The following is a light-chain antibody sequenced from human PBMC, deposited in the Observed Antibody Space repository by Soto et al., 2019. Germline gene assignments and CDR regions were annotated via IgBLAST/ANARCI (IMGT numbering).Light chain of an antibody. Sequence: QSVLTQPPSASGTPGQRVAISCSGSNSNIGRNYVNWYQHLPGTAPKLLIYSDNQRPSGVPDRFSASKSGTSASLAISGLQSEDEGNYYCSAWDDSLNGLVIFGGGTKVTVL. CDR1: NSNIGRNY. V-gene: IGLV1-44*01. CDR3: SAWDDSLNGLVI. CDR2: SDN. J-gene: IGLJ2*01.